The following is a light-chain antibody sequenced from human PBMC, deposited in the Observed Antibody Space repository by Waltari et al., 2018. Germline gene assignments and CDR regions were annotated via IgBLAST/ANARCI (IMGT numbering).Light chain of an antibody. Sequence: IVVTQSPLSLPVTPGEPASISFRSSQSLLHSNGYNYLDWYLQKPGQSPQLLIYLGSNRASGVPDRFSGSGSGTDFTLKISRVEAEDVGVYYCMQSLRALWTFGQGTKVEIK. CDR1: QSLLHSNGYNY. CDR2: LGS. V-gene: IGKV2-28*01. CDR3: MQSLRALWT. J-gene: IGKJ1*01.